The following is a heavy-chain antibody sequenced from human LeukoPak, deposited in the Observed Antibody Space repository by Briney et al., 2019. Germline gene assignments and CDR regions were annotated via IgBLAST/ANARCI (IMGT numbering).Heavy chain of an antibody. V-gene: IGHV3-11*04. D-gene: IGHD3-3*01. Sequence: GGSLRLSCAASGFTFSDYYMSWIRQAPGKGLEWVSYISSSGSTIYYADSVKGRFTISRDNAKNSLYLQMNSLRAEDTAVYYCAREGSYYDFWSGYQISPYFDYWGQGTLVTVSS. CDR1: GFTFSDYY. CDR3: AREGSYYDFWSGYQISPYFDY. J-gene: IGHJ4*02. CDR2: ISSSGSTI.